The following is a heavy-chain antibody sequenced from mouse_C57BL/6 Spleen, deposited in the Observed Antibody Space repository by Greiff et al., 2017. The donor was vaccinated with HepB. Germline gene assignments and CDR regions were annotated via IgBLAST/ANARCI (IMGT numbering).Heavy chain of an antibody. Sequence: QVQLQQPGAELVKPGASVKLSCKASGYTFTSYWMHWVKQRPGQGLEWIGMIHPNSGSTNYNEKFKSKATLTVDKSSSTAYMQLSSLTSEDSAVYYCARPMVTPWYFEVWGTGTTVTVSS. J-gene: IGHJ1*03. V-gene: IGHV1-64*01. CDR2: IHPNSGST. CDR1: GYTFTSYW. D-gene: IGHD2-1*01. CDR3: ARPMVTPWYFEV.